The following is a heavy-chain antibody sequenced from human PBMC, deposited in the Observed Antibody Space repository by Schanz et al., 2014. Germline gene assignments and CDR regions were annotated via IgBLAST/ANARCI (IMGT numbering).Heavy chain of an antibody. V-gene: IGHV4-39*02. CDR3: ARDEQGFDV. CDR1: GGSISSSNYY. J-gene: IGHJ6*02. Sequence: QLQLQESGPGLVKPSETLSLTCTVSGGSISSSNYYWGWIRQPPGKGLEWIGSIYYSGNTFYNPSPKGRAPIPVDTPKTQFSLKRTSGTAADTAVYFCARDEQGFDVWGQGTTVIVSS. CDR2: IYYSGNT.